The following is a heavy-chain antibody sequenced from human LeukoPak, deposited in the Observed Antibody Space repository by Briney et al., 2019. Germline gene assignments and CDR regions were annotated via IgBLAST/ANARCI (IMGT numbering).Heavy chain of an antibody. CDR2: ISGSGGST. Sequence: AGGSLRLSCAASGFTFSSYAMSWVRQAPGKGLEWVSAISGSGGSTYYADSVKGRFTISRDNSKNTLYLQMNSLRAEDTAVYYCAKEGGGYSYGNGYNWFDPWGQGTLVTVSS. CDR3: AKEGGGYSYGNGYNWFDP. V-gene: IGHV3-23*01. J-gene: IGHJ5*02. CDR1: GFTFSSYA. D-gene: IGHD5-18*01.